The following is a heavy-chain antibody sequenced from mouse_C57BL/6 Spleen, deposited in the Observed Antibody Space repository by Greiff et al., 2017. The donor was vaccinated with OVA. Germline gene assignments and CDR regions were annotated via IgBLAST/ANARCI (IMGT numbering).Heavy chain of an antibody. CDR3: ARDYSNYVDY. J-gene: IGHJ2*01. CDR1: GFTFSSYA. V-gene: IGHV5-4*01. Sequence: EVKLEESGGGLVKPGGSLKLSCAASGFTFSSYAMSWVRQTPEKRLEWVATISDGGSYTYYPDNVKGRFTISRDNAKNNLYLQMSHLKSEDTAMYYCARDYSNYVDYWGQGTTLTVSS. D-gene: IGHD2-5*01. CDR2: ISDGGSYT.